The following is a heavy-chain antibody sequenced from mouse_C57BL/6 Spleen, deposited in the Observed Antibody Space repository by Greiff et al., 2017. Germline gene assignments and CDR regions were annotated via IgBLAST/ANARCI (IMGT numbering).Heavy chain of an antibody. Sequence: EVMLVESGGGLVKPGGSLKLSCAASGFTFSSYGMSWVRQTPDKRLEWVATISSGGSYTYYPDSVKGRFTISRDNAKNTLYLQMSSLKSEDTAMYYCARHGDYYGSSYWYFDVWGTGTTVTVSS. CDR2: ISSGGSYT. CDR3: ARHGDYYGSSYWYFDV. CDR1: GFTFSSYG. V-gene: IGHV5-6*03. D-gene: IGHD1-1*01. J-gene: IGHJ1*03.